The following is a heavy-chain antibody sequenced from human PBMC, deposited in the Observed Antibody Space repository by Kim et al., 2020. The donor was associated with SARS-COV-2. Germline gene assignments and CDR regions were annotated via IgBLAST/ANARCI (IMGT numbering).Heavy chain of an antibody. V-gene: IGHV4-59*13. CDR1: GGSISSYY. CDR2: IYYSGST. J-gene: IGHJ5*02. D-gene: IGHD6-13*01. Sequence: SETLSLTCTVSGGSISSYYWSWIRQPPGKGLEWIGYIYYSGSTNYNPSLKSRVTISVDTSKNQFSLKLSSVTAADTAVYYCAREGSSWNQGYNWFDPWGQGTLVTVSS. CDR3: AREGSSWNQGYNWFDP.